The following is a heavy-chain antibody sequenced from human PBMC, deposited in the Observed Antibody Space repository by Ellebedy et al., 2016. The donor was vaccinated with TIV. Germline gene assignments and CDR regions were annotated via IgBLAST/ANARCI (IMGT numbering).Heavy chain of an antibody. J-gene: IGHJ5*02. D-gene: IGHD2-2*01. V-gene: IGHV5-51*01. CDR2: IYPGDSDT. Sequence: GESLKTSXKGSGYSFPSYWNGWVRQMPGKGLEWLVFIYPGDSDTRYSPSFQGQVTISADKSISTAYLQWSSLKASDTAMYYCARHQDPAPYCSSTSCLPDGGGFNPWGQGTLVTVSS. CDR1: GYSFPSYW. CDR3: ARHQDPAPYCSSTSCLPDGGGFNP.